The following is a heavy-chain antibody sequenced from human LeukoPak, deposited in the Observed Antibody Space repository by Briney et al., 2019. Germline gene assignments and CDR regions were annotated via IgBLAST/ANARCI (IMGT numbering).Heavy chain of an antibody. CDR3: ARDLTQTGTTMFDAFDI. CDR2: IRQDGSEK. J-gene: IGHJ3*02. V-gene: IGHV3-7*01. Sequence: GGSLRLSCAASGFTFSSYWMSWVRQAPGKGLEWVANIRQDGSEKYYVDSVKGRFTISRDNAKNSLYLQMNSLRAEDTAVYYCARDLTQTGTTMFDAFDIWGQGTMVTVSS. D-gene: IGHD1-1*01. CDR1: GFTFSSYW.